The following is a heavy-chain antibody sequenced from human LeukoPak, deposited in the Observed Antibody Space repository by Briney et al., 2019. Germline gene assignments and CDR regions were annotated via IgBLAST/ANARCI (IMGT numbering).Heavy chain of an antibody. D-gene: IGHD3-3*01. Sequence: SLXLSCAASGFTFSSYAMSWVRQAPGKGLEWVSAISGSGGSTYYADSVKGRFTISRDNSKNTLYLQMNSLRAEDTAVYYCANHYLTEWFRTWGQGTLVTVSS. CDR2: ISGSGGST. CDR1: GFTFSSYA. J-gene: IGHJ5*02. V-gene: IGHV3-23*01. CDR3: ANHYLTEWFRT.